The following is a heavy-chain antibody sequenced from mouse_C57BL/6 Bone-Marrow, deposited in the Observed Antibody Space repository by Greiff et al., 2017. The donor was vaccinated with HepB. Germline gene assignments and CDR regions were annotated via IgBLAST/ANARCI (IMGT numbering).Heavy chain of an antibody. CDR1: GFTLSSFG. CDR3: AKYGNYVGYAMDY. Sequence: EVKLVESGGGLVQPGGSRKLSCAVSGFTLSSFGIHWVRQAPEKGLAWVAYISSGSTTIYYADTVKGRFTISKDNPRNTLFLQMTSLRSEDTAMYYCAKYGNYVGYAMDYWGQGTSVTVSS. CDR2: ISSGSTTI. D-gene: IGHD2-10*02. J-gene: IGHJ4*01. V-gene: IGHV5-17*02.